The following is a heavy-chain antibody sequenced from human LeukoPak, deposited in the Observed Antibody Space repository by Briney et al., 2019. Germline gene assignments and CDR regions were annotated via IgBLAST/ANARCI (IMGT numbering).Heavy chain of an antibody. CDR2: INPNSGGT. V-gene: IGHV1-2*02. Sequence: ASVKVSCKASGYTFTGYYMHWVRQAPGQGLEWMGWINPNSGGTNYAQKLQGRVTMTTDTSTSTAYMELRSLRSDDTAVYYCASSKWSAGGNYYNYMDVWGKGTTVTVSS. CDR3: ASSKWSAGGNYYNYMDV. D-gene: IGHD6-13*01. CDR1: GYTFTGYY. J-gene: IGHJ6*03.